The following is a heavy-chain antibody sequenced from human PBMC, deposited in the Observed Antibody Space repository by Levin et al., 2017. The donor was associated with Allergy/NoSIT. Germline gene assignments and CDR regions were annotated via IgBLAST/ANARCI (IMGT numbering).Heavy chain of an antibody. CDR1: GDSMTDHY. CDR3: AKFGGYGSGWSVTGLDP. V-gene: IGHV4-59*11. J-gene: IGHJ5*02. D-gene: IGHD6-19*01. Sequence: PSETLSLTCTVSGDSMTDHYWNWIRQSPGKGLEWIGYVYYTGSTNYNPSLESRISISLDTSRHQFSLKMTSVTAAAPAVYYCAKFGGYGSGWSVTGLDPWGQGTLVTVSS. CDR2: VYYTGST.